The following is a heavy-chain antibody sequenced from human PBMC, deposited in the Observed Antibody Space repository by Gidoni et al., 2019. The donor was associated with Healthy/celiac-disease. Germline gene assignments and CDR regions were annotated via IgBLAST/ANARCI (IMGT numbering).Heavy chain of an antibody. D-gene: IGHD4-17*01. Sequence: EVQLVESGGGLVKPGGSLRLPCAASGFTFSSYSMNWSRQAPGKGREWVEAISSSSSYINYADSVKGRFTISRDNAKNSLYLQRNSLRAEETAVYYCARGPVTTVFWFDPWGQGTLVTVSS. CDR1: GFTFSSYS. CDR3: ARGPVTTVFWFDP. CDR2: ISSSSSYI. J-gene: IGHJ5*02. V-gene: IGHV3-21*01.